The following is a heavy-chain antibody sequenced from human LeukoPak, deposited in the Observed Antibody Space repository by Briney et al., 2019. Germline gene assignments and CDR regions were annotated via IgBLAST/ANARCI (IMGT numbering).Heavy chain of an antibody. CDR2: INHSGST. CDR3: ARWASGISSYDILTGYYFDY. V-gene: IGHV4-34*01. CDR1: GGSFSGYY. Sequence: SETLSLTCAVYGGSFSGYYWSWLRQPPGKGLEWIGEINHSGSTNYNPSLKSRVTISVDTSKNQFSLKLSSVTAADTAVYYCARWASGISSYDILTGYYFDYWGQGTLVTVSS. D-gene: IGHD3-9*01. J-gene: IGHJ4*02.